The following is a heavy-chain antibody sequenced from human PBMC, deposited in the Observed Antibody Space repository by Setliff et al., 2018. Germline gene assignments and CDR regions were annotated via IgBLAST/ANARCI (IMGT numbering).Heavy chain of an antibody. CDR3: ARSFSVELVTIRTNSWFTY. CDR2: IYYSGST. V-gene: IGHV4-59*12. Sequence: ETLSLTCTVSGGSISSYYWSWIRQPPGKGLEWIGYIYYSGSTNYNPSLKSRVTISMDTSKNQFSLKVSSVTAADTAVYYCARSFSVELVTIRTNSWFTYWGQGTLVTVSS. D-gene: IGHD5-18*01. CDR1: GGSISSYY. J-gene: IGHJ4*02.